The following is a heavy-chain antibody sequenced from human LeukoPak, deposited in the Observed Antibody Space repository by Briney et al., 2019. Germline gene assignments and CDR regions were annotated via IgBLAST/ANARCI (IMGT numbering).Heavy chain of an antibody. CDR2: IYTSGST. V-gene: IGHV4-4*07. CDR1: GGSISSYY. Sequence: SETLSLICTVSGGSISSYYWSWIRQPAGKGLEWIGRIYTSGSTNYNPSLKSRVTMSVDTSKNQFSLKLSSVTAADTAVYYCASAPQAYCGGDCYSFDYWGQGTLVTVSS. CDR3: ASAPQAYCGGDCYSFDY. D-gene: IGHD2-21*01. J-gene: IGHJ4*02.